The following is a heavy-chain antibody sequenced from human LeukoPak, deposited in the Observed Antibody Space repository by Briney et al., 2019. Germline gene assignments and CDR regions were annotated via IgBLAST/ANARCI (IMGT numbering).Heavy chain of an antibody. V-gene: IGHV4-59*01. J-gene: IGHJ4*02. CDR2: IYYSGST. CDR3: ARGVGDYYFDY. Sequence: SETLSLTCTVSGGSISSYYWSWIRQPPGKGLEGIGYIYYSGSTNYNPSLKSRVTISVDTSKNQFSLKLSSVTAADTAVYYCARGVGDYYFDYWGQGALVTVSS. D-gene: IGHD4-17*01. CDR1: GGSISSYY.